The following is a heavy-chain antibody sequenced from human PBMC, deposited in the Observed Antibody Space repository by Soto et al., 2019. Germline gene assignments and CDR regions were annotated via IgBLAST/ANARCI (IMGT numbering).Heavy chain of an antibody. V-gene: IGHV1-18*04. D-gene: IGHD3-16*02. CDR1: GYTFTSYG. J-gene: IGHJ4*02. Sequence: QVQLVQSGAEVKKPGASVKVSCKASGYTFTSYGISWVRQAPGQGLEWMGWISAYNGNTNYAQKLQGRVTMTTDTATGTADRERGSLGWDDTAVYYCARGGGYDYVWGSYRYGSFDYWGQGTLVTVSS. CDR3: ARGGGYDYVWGSYRYGSFDY. CDR2: ISAYNGNT.